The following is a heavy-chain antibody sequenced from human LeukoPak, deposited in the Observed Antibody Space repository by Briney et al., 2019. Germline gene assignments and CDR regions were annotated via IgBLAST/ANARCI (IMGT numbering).Heavy chain of an antibody. Sequence: SETLSLTCTVSGGSISSYYWSWIRQPAGKGLEWIGRIYTTESTDYNPSLKSRVTMSLDTSKNQFSLSLISVTAADTAVYYCARDERDYGDYEYWGQGTLVTVSS. V-gene: IGHV4-4*07. D-gene: IGHD4-17*01. CDR3: ARDERDYGDYEY. J-gene: IGHJ4*02. CDR2: IYTTEST. CDR1: GGSISSYY.